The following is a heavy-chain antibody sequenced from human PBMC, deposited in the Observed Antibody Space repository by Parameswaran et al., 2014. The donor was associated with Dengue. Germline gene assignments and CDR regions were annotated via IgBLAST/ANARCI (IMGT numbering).Heavy chain of an antibody. CDR3: ARGGCITMIDDYYGMDV. Sequence: PGKGLEWIGEINHSGSTNYNPSLKSRVTISVDTSKNQFSLKLSSVTAADTAVYYCARGGCITMIDDYYGMDVVGPRDHGHRLL. J-gene: IGHJ6*02. CDR2: INHSGST. D-gene: IGHD3-22*01. V-gene: IGHV4-34*01.